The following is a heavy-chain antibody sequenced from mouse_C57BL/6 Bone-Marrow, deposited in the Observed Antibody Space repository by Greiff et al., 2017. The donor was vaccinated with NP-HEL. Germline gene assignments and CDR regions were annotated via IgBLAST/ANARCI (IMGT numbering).Heavy chain of an antibody. CDR1: GYTFTSYW. D-gene: IGHD2-4*01. CDR3: ARGENYDYDGV. V-gene: IGHV1-64*01. J-gene: IGHJ1*03. CDR2: IHPNSGST. Sequence: QVHVKQPGAELVKPGASVKLSCKASGYTFTSYWMHWVKQRPGQGLEWIGMIHPNSGSTNYNEKFKRKATLTVDKSSSTAYMQLSSLTSEDSAVYYCARGENYDYDGVWGTGTTVTVSS.